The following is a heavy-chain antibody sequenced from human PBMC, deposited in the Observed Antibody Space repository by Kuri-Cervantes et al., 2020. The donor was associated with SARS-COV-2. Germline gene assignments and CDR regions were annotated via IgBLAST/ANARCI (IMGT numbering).Heavy chain of an antibody. J-gene: IGHJ4*02. V-gene: IGHV3-23*01. CDR2: SSGSGGST. CDR1: GFTFSSYG. CDR3: AKVLGELSFGY. D-gene: IGHD3-16*02. Sequence: ETLSLTCAASGFTFSSYGMHWVRQAPGKGLEWVSASSGSGGSTYYADSVKGRFTISRDNSKNTLYLQMNSLRAEDTAVYYCAKVLGELSFGYWGQGTLVTVSS.